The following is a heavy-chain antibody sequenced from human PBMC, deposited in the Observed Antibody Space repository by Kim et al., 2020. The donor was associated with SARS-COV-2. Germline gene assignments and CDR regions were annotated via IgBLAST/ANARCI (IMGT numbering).Heavy chain of an antibody. V-gene: IGHV1-46*01. CDR1: GYTFTSYH. Sequence: ASVKVSCKASGYTFTSYHIHWVRQAPGQGLEWMAILNPNGGSSTYAQTFKGRVSTTTDTSTSTVFMELSSLRSDDTALYYCARSRYSSGGYFFDHWGQGT. CDR2: LNPNGGSS. CDR3: ARSRYSSGGYFFDH. J-gene: IGHJ4*02. D-gene: IGHD3-10*01.